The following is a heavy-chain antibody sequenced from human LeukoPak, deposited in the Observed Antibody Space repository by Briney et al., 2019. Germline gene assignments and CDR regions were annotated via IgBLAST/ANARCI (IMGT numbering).Heavy chain of an antibody. J-gene: IGHJ4*02. D-gene: IGHD3-22*01. CDR1: GFTFDDYA. V-gene: IGHV3-9*01. CDR2: VSWNSGSI. Sequence: PGGSLRLSCAASGFTFDDYAMHWVRQAPGKGLEWVSGVSWNSGSIGYADSVKGRFTISRDNAKNSLYLQMNSLRAEDTALYYCAKDSTPHSHYYDSSGYGYWGQERLVTVSS. CDR3: AKDSTPHSHYYDSSGYGY.